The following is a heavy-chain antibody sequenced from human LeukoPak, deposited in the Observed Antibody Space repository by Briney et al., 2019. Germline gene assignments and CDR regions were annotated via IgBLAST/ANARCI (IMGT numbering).Heavy chain of an antibody. V-gene: IGHV3-7*01. Sequence: GGSLRLSCAPSGFTFSAHSLSWVRQAPGKGLEWVAKIKEDGSEKDYVDSVKGRFTISRDNDKGSLYLQLNSLRVEDTAIYYCARGFQSGGSPVWGQGTLVTVSS. CDR2: IKEDGSEK. D-gene: IGHD2-15*01. J-gene: IGHJ4*02. CDR1: GFTFSAHS. CDR3: ARGFQSGGSPV.